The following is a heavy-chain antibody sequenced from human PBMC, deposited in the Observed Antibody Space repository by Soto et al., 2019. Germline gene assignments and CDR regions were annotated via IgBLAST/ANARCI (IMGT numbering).Heavy chain of an antibody. Sequence: QVQLVESGGGLVKPGGSLRLSCAASGFAFSGSYMTWIRPAPGKGLEWVSYISGSGTTIYSADSVKGRFTISRDNAQNSLYLQMNSLRAEDTAVYDCASDPYYYASEYWGQGTLVTVAS. V-gene: IGHV3-11*01. J-gene: IGHJ4*02. CDR1: GFAFSGSY. CDR3: ASDPYYYASEY. D-gene: IGHD3-10*01. CDR2: ISGSGTTI.